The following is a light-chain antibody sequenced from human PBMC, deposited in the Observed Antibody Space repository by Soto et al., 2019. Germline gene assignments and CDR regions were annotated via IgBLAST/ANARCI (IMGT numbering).Light chain of an antibody. V-gene: IGLV2-14*01. J-gene: IGLJ1*01. Sequence: QSALTQPASVSWAPGQSITISFTGTSSDVGGYNYVSWYQQHPGKAPKLMIYEVSNRPSGGSNRFSGYNTGNTASLTISGLQAEDEADYCCSSYTTSKTIYVFGNGTKVTVL. CDR2: EVS. CDR3: SSYTTSKTIYV. CDR1: SSDVGGYNY.